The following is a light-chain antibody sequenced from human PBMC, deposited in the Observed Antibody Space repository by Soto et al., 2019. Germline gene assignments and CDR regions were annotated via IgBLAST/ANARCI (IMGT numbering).Light chain of an antibody. Sequence: QSVLTQPPSVSEAPRQRVTIPCSGGRSNIGNNVVSWYQQLPGKPPKLLIYYDDLLPSGVSDRFSGSKSGTSAFLAIGGLQSEDEADYYCATWDDRLNTYVFGPGTKLTVL. J-gene: IGLJ1*01. CDR3: ATWDDRLNTYV. CDR1: RSNIGNNV. V-gene: IGLV1-36*01. CDR2: YDD.